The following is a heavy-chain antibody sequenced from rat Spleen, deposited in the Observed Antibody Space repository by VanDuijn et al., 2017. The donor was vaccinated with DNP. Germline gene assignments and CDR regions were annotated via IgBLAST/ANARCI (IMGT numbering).Heavy chain of an antibody. CDR2: IIYDGSST. CDR1: GFTFSDYA. D-gene: IGHD1-11*01. Sequence: EVQLVESGGGLVQPGRSLKLSCAASGFTFSDYAMAWVRQSPKKGLEWVATIIYDGSSTYYRDAVKGRFTISRDNAKSTLYLQMDSLRSEDTATYYCATPYGGSPFDYWGQGVMVTVSS. J-gene: IGHJ2*01. V-gene: IGHV5-7*01. CDR3: ATPYGGSPFDY.